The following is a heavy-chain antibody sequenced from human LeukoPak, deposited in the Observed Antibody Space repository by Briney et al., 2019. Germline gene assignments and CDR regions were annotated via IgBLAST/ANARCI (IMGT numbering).Heavy chain of an antibody. Sequence: GGSLRLSCAASGVTFSRYSMNWVRQAPGKGLEWVSSISSSSSYIYYADSVKGRFTISRDNAKNSLYLQMNSLRAEDTAVYYCVKSRRVGANQRGLFDYWGQGTLVTVSP. CDR2: ISSSSSYI. D-gene: IGHD1-26*01. CDR1: GVTFSRYS. V-gene: IGHV3-21*01. J-gene: IGHJ4*02. CDR3: VKSRRVGANQRGLFDY.